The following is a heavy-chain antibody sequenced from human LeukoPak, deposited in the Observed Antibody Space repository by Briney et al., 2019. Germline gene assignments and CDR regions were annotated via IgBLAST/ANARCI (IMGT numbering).Heavy chain of an antibody. CDR1: GFTFSSYW. J-gene: IGHJ4*02. V-gene: IGHV3-74*01. CDR2: ISSDGSQT. Sequence: GGSLRLSCAASGFTFSSYWIHWVRQAPGKGLVWVSCISSDGSQTRYADSVKGRFTVSRDNAKNTLYLQMNSLRAEDTAVYYCARDTSMRSDYWGQGTLVTVSP. D-gene: IGHD2/OR15-2a*01. CDR3: ARDTSMRSDY.